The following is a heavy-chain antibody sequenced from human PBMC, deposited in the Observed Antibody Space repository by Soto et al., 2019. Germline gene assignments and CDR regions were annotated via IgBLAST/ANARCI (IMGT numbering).Heavy chain of an antibody. D-gene: IGHD4-17*01. V-gene: IGHV3-30-3*01. CDR2: ISYDGSNK. CDR1: GFTFSSYA. Sequence: QVQLVESGGGVVQPGRSLRLSCAASGFTFSSYAMHWVRQAPGKGLEWVAVISYDGSNKYYADSVKGRFTISRDNSKNTLYLQMNSLRAEDTAVYYCASAVTTPYYYYGMDVW. CDR3: ASAVTTPYYYYGMDV. J-gene: IGHJ6*01.